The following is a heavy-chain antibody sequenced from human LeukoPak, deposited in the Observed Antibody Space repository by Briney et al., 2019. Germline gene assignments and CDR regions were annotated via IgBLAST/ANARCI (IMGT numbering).Heavy chain of an antibody. V-gene: IGHV3-7*01. CDR3: ARDRYFYTSGSYYQSY. CDR2: IKQDGSEK. CDR1: GFTFSSYW. Sequence: GGSLRLSCAASGFTFSSYWMIWVRQAPGKGLDWVANIKQDGSEKYYVDSVKGRFTISRDSAKNSLYLQMNSLRAEDTAVYYCARDRYFYTSGSYYQSYWGQGTLVTVSS. D-gene: IGHD3-10*01. J-gene: IGHJ4*02.